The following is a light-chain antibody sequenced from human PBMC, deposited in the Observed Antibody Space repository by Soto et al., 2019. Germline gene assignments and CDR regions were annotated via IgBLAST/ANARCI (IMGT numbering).Light chain of an antibody. V-gene: IGKV1-5*03. CDR1: QSISSW. Sequence: DIKITQSLSTLSASVGDRVTITCRASQSISSWLAWYQQKPGKAPKLLIYKASSLESGVPSRFSGSGSGTDFTLTINNLQPEDFATYYCQLAKILPVCFGQGRLLEIK. J-gene: IGKJ5*01. CDR2: KAS. CDR3: QLAKILPVC.